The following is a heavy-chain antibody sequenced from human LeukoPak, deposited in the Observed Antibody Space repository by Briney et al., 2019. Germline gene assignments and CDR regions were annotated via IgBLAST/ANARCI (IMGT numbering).Heavy chain of an antibody. CDR3: ATARNNYDYSGFSALDY. Sequence: PPESRRPSWAASGLTFSSFWMHWVRPAPGELLVWVSRLLTEVARTNYADSVKCRYTISRNNFKNTLDLEMNSQRAEDTAVYYCATARNNYDYSGFSALDYWGQGTLVTVAS. CDR1: GLTFSSFW. D-gene: IGHD3-22*01. V-gene: IGHV3-74*01. J-gene: IGHJ4*02. CDR2: LLTEVART.